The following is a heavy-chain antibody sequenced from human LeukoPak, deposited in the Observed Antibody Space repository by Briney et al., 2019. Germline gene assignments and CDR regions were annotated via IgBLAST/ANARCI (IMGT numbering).Heavy chain of an antibody. D-gene: IGHD4-17*01. J-gene: IGHJ6*03. CDR1: GRSVSSGDYY. V-gene: IGHV4-31*03. CDR3: ARKNDYGTSYYIDV. Sequence: SHTLSLTCTVSGRSVSSGDYYWPWIPQHPVKGLQRVGVLSYSGTTDYKPSLKSRVSMSVDTTRNQFSLRLSSVTDADTAMYYCARKNDYGTSYYIDVWGRGTTVTVSS. CDR2: LSYSGTT.